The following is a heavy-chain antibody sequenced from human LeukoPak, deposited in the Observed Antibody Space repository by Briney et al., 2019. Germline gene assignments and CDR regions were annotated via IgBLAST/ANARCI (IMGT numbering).Heavy chain of an antibody. Sequence: GGSLRLSCAASGFTLSSYWMHWVRQAPGKGLVWVSRINSDGSSTTYADSVKGRFTISRDNAKNTLYLQMNSLRAEDTAVYYCARDSIAVAGEFDYWGQGTLVTVSS. V-gene: IGHV3-74*01. CDR1: GFTLSSYW. J-gene: IGHJ4*02. CDR2: INSDGSST. CDR3: ARDSIAVAGEFDY. D-gene: IGHD6-19*01.